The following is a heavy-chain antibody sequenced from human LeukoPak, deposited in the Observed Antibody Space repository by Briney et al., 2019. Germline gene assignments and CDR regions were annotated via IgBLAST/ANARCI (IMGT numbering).Heavy chain of an antibody. J-gene: IGHJ4*02. Sequence: GGSLRLSCAASGFTFTGHSMNWVRQAPGKGLEWVANIKEDGSEKNYVDSVKGRFTISRDNAKSSLYLQMNSLRVEDTALYYCAVIVAAGTGGFDSWGQGTLVTVSS. CDR1: GFTFTGHS. V-gene: IGHV3-7*01. CDR2: IKEDGSEK. D-gene: IGHD6-13*01. CDR3: AVIVAAGTGGFDS.